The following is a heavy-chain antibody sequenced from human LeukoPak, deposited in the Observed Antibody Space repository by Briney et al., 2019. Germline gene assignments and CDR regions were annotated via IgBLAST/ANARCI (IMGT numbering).Heavy chain of an antibody. CDR3: TRRVSATRWFDP. V-gene: IGHV3-74*01. J-gene: IGHJ5*02. CDR2: INSDESTT. CDR1: GFTFSSYW. D-gene: IGHD2-15*01. Sequence: PGGSLRLSCAASGFTFSSYWMHWVRQAPGKGLVWVSRINSDESTTNYADSVKGRFTISRDNAENTMYLQMNSLRVEDTAVYYCTRRVSATRWFDPWGQGTLVTVSS.